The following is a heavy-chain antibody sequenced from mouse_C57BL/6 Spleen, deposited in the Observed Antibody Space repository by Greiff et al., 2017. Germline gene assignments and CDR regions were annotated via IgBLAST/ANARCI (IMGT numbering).Heavy chain of an antibody. CDR1: GYTFTDYY. J-gene: IGHJ4*01. D-gene: IGHD3-1*01. CDR3: ARSGTRDAMDY. V-gene: IGHV1-76*01. Sequence: QVQLQQSGAELVRPGASVKLSCKASGYTFTDYYINWVKQRPGQGLEWIARIYPGSGNTYYNEKVKGKATLTAAKSSSTAYMQLSSLTSEASAVYFCARSGTRDAMDYWGQGASVTVSS. CDR2: IYPGSGNT.